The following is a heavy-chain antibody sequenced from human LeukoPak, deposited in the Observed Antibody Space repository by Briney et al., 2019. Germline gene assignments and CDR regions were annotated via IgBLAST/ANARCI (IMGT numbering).Heavy chain of an antibody. Sequence: PGRSLRLSCAASGFTFSRFAIHWVRQAPGKGLEWVAVISYDGSNKDYADSVKGRLTISRDNSMNTLYLQMNSLRAEDTAVYYCARDEGGFDPWGQGTLVTVSS. CDR1: GFTFSRFA. CDR2: ISYDGSNK. V-gene: IGHV3-30*14. CDR3: ARDEGGFDP. J-gene: IGHJ5*02.